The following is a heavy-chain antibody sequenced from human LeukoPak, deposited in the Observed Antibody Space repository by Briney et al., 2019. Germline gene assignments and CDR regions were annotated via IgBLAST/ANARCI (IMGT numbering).Heavy chain of an antibody. CDR2: INAGNGNT. D-gene: IGHD1-1*01. CDR1: GYTFTSYA. Sequence: ASVKVSCKASGYTFTSYAMHWVRQAPGQRLEWMGWINAGNGNTKYSQKFQGRVTITRDTSASTAYMELSSLRSEDTAVYYCARDQFSATGGFDYRGQGTLVTVSS. CDR3: ARDQFSATGGFDY. J-gene: IGHJ4*02. V-gene: IGHV1-3*01.